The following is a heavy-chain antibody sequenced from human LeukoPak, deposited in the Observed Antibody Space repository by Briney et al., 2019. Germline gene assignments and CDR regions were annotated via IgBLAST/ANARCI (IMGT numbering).Heavy chain of an antibody. Sequence: ASVKVSCKASGYTFTAHYMHWVRQAPGQGLEWMGWIHPNSGGTNYAQKFQGRVTMTRDTSISTAYMELSRLRSDDTAVYYCARGGSGSYFSWLDPWGQGTLVTVSS. D-gene: IGHD3-10*01. CDR2: IHPNSGGT. J-gene: IGHJ5*02. CDR1: GYTFTAHY. CDR3: ARGGSGSYFSWLDP. V-gene: IGHV1-2*02.